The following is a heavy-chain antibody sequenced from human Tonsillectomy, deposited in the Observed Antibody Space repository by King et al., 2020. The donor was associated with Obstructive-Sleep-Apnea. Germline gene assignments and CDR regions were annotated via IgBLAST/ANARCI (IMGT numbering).Heavy chain of an antibody. CDR3: TRDLGYGARFDF. J-gene: IGHJ4*02. D-gene: IGHD4/OR15-4a*01. V-gene: IGHV3-74*01. Sequence: VQLVESGGGLVQPGGSLRLSCAASGFTFNNFWMHWVRHAPGKGLVWVSRINTGGTSTTYADAVKGRFTISRDNAKNTLYLQTNSLRVEDTAVYYCTRDLGYGARFDFWGPGTLVTVSS. CDR2: INTGGTST. CDR1: GFTFNNFW.